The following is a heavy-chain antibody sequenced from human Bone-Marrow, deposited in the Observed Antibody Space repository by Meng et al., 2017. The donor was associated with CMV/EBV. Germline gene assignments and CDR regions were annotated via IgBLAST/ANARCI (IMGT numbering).Heavy chain of an antibody. CDR2: INHSGST. CDR1: GGSFSGYY. V-gene: IGHV4-34*01. Sequence: GSLRLSCAVYGGSFSGYYWSWIRQPPGKGLEWIGEINHSGSTNYNSSLKSRVTIAVDTSTNEYSLKLSSVTAAGTAVYYCARLKLRNGGSYHPGYYYYGMDVWGQGTTVTVSS. J-gene: IGHJ6*02. CDR3: ARLKLRNGGSYHPGYYYYGMDV. D-gene: IGHD1-26*01.